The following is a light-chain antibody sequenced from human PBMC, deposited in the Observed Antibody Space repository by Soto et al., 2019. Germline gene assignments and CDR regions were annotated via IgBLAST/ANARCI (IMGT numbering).Light chain of an antibody. J-gene: IGLJ2*01. CDR2: GNS. CDR1: SSNIGAGYD. Sequence: QSVLTQPPSVSGAPGQRVTISCTGSSSNIGAGYDVHWYQQLPGTARKLLIYGNSNRPSGVPDRFSGSKSGTSASLAITGLQAEDEADYYCQSYDSSLVFGGGTKLTVL. CDR3: QSYDSSLV. V-gene: IGLV1-40*01.